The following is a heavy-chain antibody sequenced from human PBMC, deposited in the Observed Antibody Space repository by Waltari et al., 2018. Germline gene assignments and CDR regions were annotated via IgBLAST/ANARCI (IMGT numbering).Heavy chain of an antibody. J-gene: IGHJ4*02. V-gene: IGHV3-23*04. CDR2: ISGSGGST. CDR3: AKDPLVGSGSYYPHSDYFDY. Sequence: EVQLVESGGGLVQPGGSLRLSCAASGFTFSSYAMSWVRQAHGKGLEWVSAISGSGGSTYYADSVKGRFTISRDNSKNTLYLQMNSLRAEDTAVYYCAKDPLVGSGSYYPHSDYFDYWGQGTLVTVSS. D-gene: IGHD1-26*01. CDR1: GFTFSSYA.